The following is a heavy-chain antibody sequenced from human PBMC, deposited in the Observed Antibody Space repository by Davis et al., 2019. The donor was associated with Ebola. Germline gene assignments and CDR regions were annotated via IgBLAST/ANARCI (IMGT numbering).Heavy chain of an antibody. CDR1: GYSISSGYY. D-gene: IGHD3-22*01. V-gene: IGHV4-38-2*02. Sequence: PSETLSLTCTVSGYSISSGYYWGWIRQPPGKGLEWIGSIYHSGSTYYNPSLKSRVTISVDTSKNQFSLKLSSVTAADTAVYYCARLYYYDSSGSDYWGQGTLVTVSS. CDR2: IYHSGST. J-gene: IGHJ4*02. CDR3: ARLYYYDSSGSDY.